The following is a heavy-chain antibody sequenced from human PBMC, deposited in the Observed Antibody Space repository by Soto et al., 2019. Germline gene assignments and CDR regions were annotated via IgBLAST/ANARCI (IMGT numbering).Heavy chain of an antibody. D-gene: IGHD3-16*01. Sequence: QVQLVESGGGLVKPGGSLRLSCAASGFTFSDYYMNWIRQAPGKGLEWVSYISSSRSYTNYADSVKGRFTISRDNAKNSLFLQMNSLRAEDTAVYYCARVAYDAFDIWGQGTMVTVSS. CDR1: GFTFSDYY. CDR3: ARVAYDAFDI. J-gene: IGHJ3*02. CDR2: ISSSRSYT. V-gene: IGHV3-11*05.